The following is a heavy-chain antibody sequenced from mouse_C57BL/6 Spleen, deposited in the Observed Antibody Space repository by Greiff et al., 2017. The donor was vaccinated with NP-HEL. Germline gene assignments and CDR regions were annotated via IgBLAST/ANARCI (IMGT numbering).Heavy chain of an antibody. CDR1: GYSFTSYY. D-gene: IGHD1-1*01. J-gene: IGHJ1*03. V-gene: IGHV1-66*01. CDR2: IYPGSGNT. Sequence: QVQLQQSGPELVKPGASVKISCKASGYSFTSYYIHWVKQRPGQGLEWIGWIYPGSGNTKYNEKFKGKATLTADTSSSTAYMQLSSLTSEDSAVYYCARPHYYGSSYDWYFDVWGTGTTVTVSS. CDR3: ARPHYYGSSYDWYFDV.